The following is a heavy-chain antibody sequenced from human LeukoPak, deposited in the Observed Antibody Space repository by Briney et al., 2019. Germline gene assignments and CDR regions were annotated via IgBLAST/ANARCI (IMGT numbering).Heavy chain of an antibody. J-gene: IGHJ4*02. CDR3: ARSYYDSSGPFDY. CDR1: GGTFSSYA. Sequence: ASVKVSRKASGGTFSSYAISWVRQAPGQGLEWMGRIIPIFGTANYAQKFQGRVTITTDESTSTAYMELSSLRSEDTAVYYCARSYYDSSGPFDYWGQGTLVTVSS. D-gene: IGHD3-22*01. V-gene: IGHV1-69*05. CDR2: IIPIFGTA.